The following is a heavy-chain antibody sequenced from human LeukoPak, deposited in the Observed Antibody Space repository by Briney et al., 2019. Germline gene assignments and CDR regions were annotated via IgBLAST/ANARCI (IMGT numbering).Heavy chain of an antibody. V-gene: IGHV3-53*01. J-gene: IGHJ4*02. CDR2: IYSGGAT. Sequence: GGSLRLSCAVSEFSFSSNYMNWVRQAPGKGLEWVSVIYSGGATYYADSVRGRFTISRDNSKNMVSLQMTSLGAEDTAVYYCARGRFSGLDDYWGQGTLVTVSS. CDR3: ARGRFSGLDDY. CDR1: EFSFSSNY. D-gene: IGHD6-19*01.